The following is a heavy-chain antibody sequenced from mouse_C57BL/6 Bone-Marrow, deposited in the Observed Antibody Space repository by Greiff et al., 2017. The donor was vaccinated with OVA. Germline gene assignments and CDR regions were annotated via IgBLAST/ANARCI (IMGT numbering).Heavy chain of an antibody. CDR2: IYPRSGNP. J-gene: IGHJ1*03. Sequence: QVKLQQSGAELARPGASVKLSCKASGYTFTSYGISWVKQRTGPGLEWIGEIYPRSGNPYYNEKFKGKATLTADKASSTAYMELRSLTSEDSAVYCCAKITTVVADYWYCDVWGTGTTVTVSS. D-gene: IGHD1-1*01. CDR1: GYTFTSYG. CDR3: AKITTVVADYWYCDV. V-gene: IGHV1-81*01.